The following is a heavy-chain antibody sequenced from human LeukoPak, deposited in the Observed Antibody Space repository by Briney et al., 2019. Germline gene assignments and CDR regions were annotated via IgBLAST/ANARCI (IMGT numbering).Heavy chain of an antibody. Sequence: GGSLRLSCAASGFTFSDYYMSWIRQAPGKGLEYVSLISSSGSTRYYAASVRGRFTISRDTSRSTLYLQMNSLRAEDAAVYYCAKAPVTSCRGAFCYPFDYWGQGTLVTVSS. V-gene: IGHV3-11*01. CDR2: ISSSGSTR. CDR3: AKAPVTSCRGAFCYPFDY. J-gene: IGHJ4*02. CDR1: GFTFSDYY. D-gene: IGHD2-15*01.